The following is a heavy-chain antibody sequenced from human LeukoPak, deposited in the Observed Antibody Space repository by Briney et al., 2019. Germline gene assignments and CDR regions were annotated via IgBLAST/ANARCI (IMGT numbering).Heavy chain of an antibody. Sequence: SETLSLTCTVSGGSISSSSYYWGWIRQPPGKGLEWIGSIYYSGSTYYNPSLKSRVTISVDTSKNQFSLKLSSVTAADTAVYYCARIGYSSGWPQIDYWGQGTLVTVS. CDR2: IYYSGST. V-gene: IGHV4-39*01. CDR3: ARIGYSSGWPQIDY. J-gene: IGHJ4*02. D-gene: IGHD6-19*01. CDR1: GGSISSSSYY.